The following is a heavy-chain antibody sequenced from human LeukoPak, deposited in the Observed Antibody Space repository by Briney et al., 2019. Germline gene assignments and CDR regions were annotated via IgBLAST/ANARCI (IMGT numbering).Heavy chain of an antibody. V-gene: IGHV3-7*01. J-gene: IGHJ6*03. CDR1: GFSFSSYW. CDR2: IRQDESER. D-gene: IGHD3-10*01. Sequence: GGSLRLSCEGSGFSFSSYWMIWVRQLPGKGPEWVANIRQDESERYFADSVKGRFTISRDNAKKSVYLHMSRLRAEDTALYYCARLSAYYYGSYFYYYMDVWGKGTTVTVSS. CDR3: ARLSAYYYGSYFYYYMDV.